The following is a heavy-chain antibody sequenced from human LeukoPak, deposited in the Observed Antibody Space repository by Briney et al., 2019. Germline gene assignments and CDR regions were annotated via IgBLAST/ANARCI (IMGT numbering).Heavy chain of an antibody. V-gene: IGHV1-2*02. J-gene: IGHJ3*02. D-gene: IGHD1-26*01. CDR1: GYTFTSYG. CDR2: INPNSGGT. CDR3: ARSYGPDAFDI. Sequence: ASVKVSCKASGYTFTSYGISWVRQAPGQGLEWMGWINPNSGGTNYAQKFQGRVTMTRDTSISTAYMELSRLRSDDTAVYYCARSYGPDAFDICGQGTMVTVSS.